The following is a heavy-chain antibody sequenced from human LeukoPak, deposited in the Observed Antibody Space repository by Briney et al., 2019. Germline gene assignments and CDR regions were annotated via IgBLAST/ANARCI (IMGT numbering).Heavy chain of an antibody. CDR1: GFTFSSYW. Sequence: GGSLRLSCAASGFTFSSYWMSWVRQAPGKGLEWVSSISSSSSYIYYADSVKGRFTISRDNAKNSLYLQMNSLRAEDTAVYYCASSGIVVVPAAISYWGQGTLVTVSS. CDR3: ASSGIVVVPAAISY. CDR2: ISSSSSYI. J-gene: IGHJ4*02. V-gene: IGHV3-21*01. D-gene: IGHD2-2*01.